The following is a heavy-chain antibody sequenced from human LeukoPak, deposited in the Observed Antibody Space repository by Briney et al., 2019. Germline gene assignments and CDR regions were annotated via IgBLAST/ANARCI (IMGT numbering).Heavy chain of an antibody. J-gene: IGHJ4*02. Sequence: PGGSLRLSCAASGLTFSNYAMGGLRQAQGKGVERVSTSDSDCSPYYADSVKGRFTISRDNSRNTMYLQMNSLRADDKAVYYCVKERGGTTPRFDNWGQGTLVTVSS. CDR3: VKERGGTTPRFDN. CDR2: SDSDCSP. D-gene: IGHD1-7*01. CDR1: GLTFSNYA. V-gene: IGHV3-23*01.